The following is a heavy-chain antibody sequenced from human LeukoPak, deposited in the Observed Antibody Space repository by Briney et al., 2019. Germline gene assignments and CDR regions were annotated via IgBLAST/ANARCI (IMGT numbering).Heavy chain of an antibody. CDR2: IYHSGST. D-gene: IGHD3-10*01. J-gene: IGHJ4*02. CDR1: GYFISSGYY. V-gene: IGHV4-38-2*02. CDR3: ARVLGYYYGSGSYSPFDY. Sequence: KPSETLSLTCTVSGYFISSGYYWGWIQQPPGKGLEWIGSIYHSGSTYYNPSLKSRVTISVDTSKNQFSLKLSSVTAADTAVYYCARVLGYYYGSGSYSPFDYWGQGTLVTVSP.